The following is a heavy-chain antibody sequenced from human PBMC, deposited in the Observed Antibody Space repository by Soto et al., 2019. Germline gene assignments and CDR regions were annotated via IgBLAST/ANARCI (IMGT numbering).Heavy chain of an antibody. Sequence: QVQLQQWGAGLLKPSETLSLTCTVNGGSLTGYSWSWIRKPPGKGLGWIGEVKDGGSTNYSPSLRGRVSISADTSKNHFSLRLNSVTAADTAVYFCARGQEGIVATHWDQGALVTVSS. CDR3: ARGQEGIVATH. D-gene: IGHD5-12*01. J-gene: IGHJ4*02. V-gene: IGHV4-34*01. CDR1: GGSLTGYS. CDR2: VKDGGST.